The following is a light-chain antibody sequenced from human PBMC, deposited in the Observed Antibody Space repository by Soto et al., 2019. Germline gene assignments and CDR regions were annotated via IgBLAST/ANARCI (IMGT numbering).Light chain of an antibody. V-gene: IGLV2-14*01. CDR3: RSYTSSSTYV. CDR1: SSDVGGYNY. Sequence: QSVLTQPASVSGSPGQSIAIFCTGTSSDVGGYNYVSWYQQHPGKAPKLMIYDVSNRPSGVSNRFSGSTSGNTASLTISGLQAEDEADYYCRSYTSSSTYVFGTGTKVTV. J-gene: IGLJ1*01. CDR2: DVS.